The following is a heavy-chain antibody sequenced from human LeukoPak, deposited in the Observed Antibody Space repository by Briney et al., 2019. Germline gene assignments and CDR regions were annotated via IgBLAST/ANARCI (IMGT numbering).Heavy chain of an antibody. V-gene: IGHV3-7*03. Sequence: GGSLRLSCAASGFTFSSYWMYWVRQAPGKGLEWVASIKQDESEKYYGDSVKGRFAVSRDNAKNSLFLQMNSLRAEDTAVYYCAKDFPEPNPFFDYWGQGTLVTVSS. J-gene: IGHJ4*02. CDR2: IKQDESEK. CDR1: GFTFSSYW. D-gene: IGHD1-14*01. CDR3: AKDFPEPNPFFDY.